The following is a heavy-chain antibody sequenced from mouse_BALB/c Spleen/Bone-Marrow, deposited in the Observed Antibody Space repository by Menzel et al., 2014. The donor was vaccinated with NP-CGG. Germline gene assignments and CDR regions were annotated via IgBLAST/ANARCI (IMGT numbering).Heavy chain of an antibody. CDR1: GFTFSSFG. J-gene: IGHJ2*01. CDR2: ISSGSSPI. CDR3: TRGGNWEDFDY. D-gene: IGHD4-1*01. Sequence: DVMLVESGGGLVQPGGSRKLSCAASGFTFSSFGMHWVRQAPEKGLEWVAYISSGSSPIFYADTVEGRFTISRDNPKNTLFLQMTSLRSEDTAMYYCTRGGNWEDFDYWGQGTTLTVSS. V-gene: IGHV5-17*02.